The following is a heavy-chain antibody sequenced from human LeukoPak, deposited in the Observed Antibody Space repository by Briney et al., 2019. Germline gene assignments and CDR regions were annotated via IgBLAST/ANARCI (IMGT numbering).Heavy chain of an antibody. Sequence: ASVNVSCKASGYTFTSYYMHWVRQATGQGLEWMGIINPSGGSTSYAQKFQGRVTMTRDTSTSTVYMELSSLRSEDTAVYYCARVPPGGIFSSDYWGQGTLVTVSS. CDR2: INPSGGST. D-gene: IGHD6-13*01. V-gene: IGHV1-46*01. CDR1: GYTFTSYY. CDR3: ARVPPGGIFSSDY. J-gene: IGHJ4*02.